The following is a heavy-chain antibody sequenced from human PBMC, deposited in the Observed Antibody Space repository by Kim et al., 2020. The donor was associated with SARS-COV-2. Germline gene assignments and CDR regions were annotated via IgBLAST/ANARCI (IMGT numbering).Heavy chain of an antibody. CDR2: IWYDGSNK. Sequence: GGSLRLSCAASGFTFSSYGMHWVRQAPGKGLEWVAVIWYDGSNKYYADSVKGQFTISRDNSKNTLYLQMNSLRAEDTAVYYCAREGDGDGYNFDYWGQGTLVTVSS. J-gene: IGHJ4*02. D-gene: IGHD5-12*01. CDR1: GFTFSSYG. CDR3: AREGDGDGYNFDY. V-gene: IGHV3-33*01.